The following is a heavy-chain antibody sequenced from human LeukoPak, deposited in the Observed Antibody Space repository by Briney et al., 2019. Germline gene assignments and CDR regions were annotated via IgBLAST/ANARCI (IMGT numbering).Heavy chain of an antibody. CDR2: MSSGRTYI. D-gene: IGHD2-15*01. CDR1: GLTSSSYS. J-gene: IGHJ4*02. CDR3: ARDGGGDPFDH. Sequence: GALRLSRAASGLTSSSYSMNWVRQAPGKGLEWVSSMSSGRTYIYYADSVKGRFTISRDNAKNSLFLQMNSLRAEDTAVYYCARDGGGDPFDHWGQGTLVTVSS. V-gene: IGHV3-21*01.